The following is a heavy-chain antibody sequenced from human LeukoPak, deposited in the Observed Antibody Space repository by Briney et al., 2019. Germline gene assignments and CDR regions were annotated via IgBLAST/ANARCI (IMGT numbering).Heavy chain of an antibody. Sequence: GGSLRLSCAASGITVSSNYMSWVRQAPGKGLEWVSVIYSGGSTYYADSVKGRFTISRDNSKNTLYLQMNSLRAEDTAVYYCAREQGPAAILSPVYWGQGTLVTVSS. V-gene: IGHV3-66*01. D-gene: IGHD2-2*02. J-gene: IGHJ4*02. CDR3: AREQGPAAILSPVY. CDR2: IYSGGST. CDR1: GITVSSNY.